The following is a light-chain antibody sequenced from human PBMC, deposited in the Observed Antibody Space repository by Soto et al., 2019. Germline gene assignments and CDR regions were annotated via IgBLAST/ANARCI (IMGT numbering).Light chain of an antibody. Sequence: QSLLTQPPSASGTPGQRVTISCSGSRSNIGSNPVNWYQQLPGTAPKLLIDSNNQRPSAVPDRFSGSRSGTSASLAISGLQSEDEADYSCAAWDDSLYGRVFGTGTKVTVL. CDR2: SNN. CDR3: AAWDDSLYGRV. CDR1: RSNIGSNP. V-gene: IGLV1-44*01. J-gene: IGLJ1*01.